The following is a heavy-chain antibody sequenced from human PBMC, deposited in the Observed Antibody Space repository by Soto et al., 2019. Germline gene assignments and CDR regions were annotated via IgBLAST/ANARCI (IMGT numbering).Heavy chain of an antibody. V-gene: IGHV3-23*01. D-gene: IGHD2-15*01. CDR3: ARYCSGGSLCYMGV. CDR1: GFTFSNYA. Sequence: EVQLLESGGGLVQPGGSLRLSCAASGFTFSNYAMSWVRQAPGKGLEWVSHVNNGGSSTYYADSVKGRFTISRDNSKNTLYLQTNGLSAEDTAVYYCARYCSGGSLCYMGVWGKGTTVTVSS. J-gene: IGHJ6*03. CDR2: VNNGGSST.